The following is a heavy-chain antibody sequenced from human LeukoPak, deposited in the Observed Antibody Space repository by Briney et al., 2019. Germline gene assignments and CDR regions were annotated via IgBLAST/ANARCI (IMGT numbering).Heavy chain of an antibody. D-gene: IGHD1-26*01. V-gene: IGHV4-59*08. CDR3: ARSLLGVTLPRLNWFDP. CDR2: IYYSGST. Sequence: SETLSLTCTVSGGAISDNYWTWIRQPPGKGLEWIGYIYYSGSTNYNPSLKSRVTISLDTSKTQFSLELSSVTAADTAVYYCARSLLGVTLPRLNWFDPWGQGTLVTVSS. J-gene: IGHJ5*02. CDR1: GGAISDNY.